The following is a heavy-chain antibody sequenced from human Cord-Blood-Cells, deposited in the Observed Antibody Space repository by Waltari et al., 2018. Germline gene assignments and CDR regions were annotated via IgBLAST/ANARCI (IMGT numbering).Heavy chain of an antibody. D-gene: IGHD2-15*01. CDR2: ISWNSGSI. Sequence: VQLVESGGGLVQPGRSLRLSCAAPGFTFDDYAMHWVRQAPGKGRGWVSGISWNSGSICYADSVKGRFTISRDNAKNSLYLQMNSLRAEDTALYYCAKGVAATEGVDYWGQGTLVTVSS. V-gene: IGHV3-9*01. J-gene: IGHJ4*02. CDR1: GFTFDDYA. CDR3: AKGVAATEGVDY.